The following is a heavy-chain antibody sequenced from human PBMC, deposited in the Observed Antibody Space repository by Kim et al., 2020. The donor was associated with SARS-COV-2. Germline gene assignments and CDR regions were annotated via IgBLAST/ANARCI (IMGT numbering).Heavy chain of an antibody. D-gene: IGHD3-10*01. J-gene: IGHJ4*02. Sequence: SETLSLTCAVYGGSFSGYYWSWIRQPPGKGLEWIGEINHSGSTNYNPSLKSRVTISVDTSKNQFSLKLSSVTAADTAVYYCARGGYFYGFRGVWYFDYWGQGTLVTVSS. CDR3: ARGGYFYGFRGVWYFDY. V-gene: IGHV4-34*01. CDR2: INHSGST. CDR1: GGSFSGYY.